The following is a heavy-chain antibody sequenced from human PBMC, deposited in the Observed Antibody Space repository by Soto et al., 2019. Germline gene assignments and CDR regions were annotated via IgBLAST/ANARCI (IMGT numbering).Heavy chain of an antibody. D-gene: IGHD3-9*01. CDR1: GFTFSNAW. CDR3: TTDFYGLRYFDWLLFP. J-gene: IGHJ5*02. CDR2: IKSKTDGGTT. V-gene: IGHV3-15*01. Sequence: GGSLRLSCAASGFTFSNAWMSWVRQAPGKGLEWVGRIKSKTDGGTTDYAAPVKGRFTISRDDSKNTLYLQMNSLKTEDTAVYYCTTDFYGLRYFDWLLFPWGQGTLVTVSS.